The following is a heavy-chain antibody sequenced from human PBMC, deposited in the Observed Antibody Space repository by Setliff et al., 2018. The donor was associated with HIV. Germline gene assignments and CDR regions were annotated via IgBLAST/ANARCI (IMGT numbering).Heavy chain of an antibody. D-gene: IGHD3-10*01. V-gene: IGHV2-70*11. CDR1: GFSLSTSGMC. Sequence: GSGPTLVNPTQTLTLTCTFSGFSLSTSGMCVSWIRQPPGKALEWLARIDWDDDKYYSTSLKTRLTIPKDSSKNQVVLTMTNMDPVDTATYYCARSRGSLIDYWGQGTLVTVSS. CDR2: IDWDDDK. CDR3: ARSRGSLIDY. J-gene: IGHJ4*02.